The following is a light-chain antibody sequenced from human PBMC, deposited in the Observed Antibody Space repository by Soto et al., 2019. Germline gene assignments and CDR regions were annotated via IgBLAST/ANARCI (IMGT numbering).Light chain of an antibody. Sequence: DIQMTQSPSSLSASVGDRVTITCRASQSISSYLNWYQQKPGKAPKLLIYAASSLQSGVPSRFSGSGSGTDFTLPISSLQPEDVATYYCQQSYSTLWTFGQGTKVEIK. CDR1: QSISSY. CDR2: AAS. V-gene: IGKV1-39*01. CDR3: QQSYSTLWT. J-gene: IGKJ1*01.